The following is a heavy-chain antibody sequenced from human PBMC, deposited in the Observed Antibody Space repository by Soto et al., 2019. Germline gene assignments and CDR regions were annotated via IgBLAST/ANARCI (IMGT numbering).Heavy chain of an antibody. D-gene: IGHD2-21*01. CDR1: GGSMSGYH. V-gene: IGHV4-4*07. CDR3: ARDSVILTLLDY. CDR2: VHSTGST. J-gene: IGHJ4*02. Sequence: QVELQESGPRLVRHSETLYLTGTVSGGSMSGYHWSWVRQPAVKGLEWIGRVHSTGSTDYNPSVESLITVSLDTSKKQFSLKLMSVTAADTALYFCARDSVILTLLDYWGQGILVTVSS.